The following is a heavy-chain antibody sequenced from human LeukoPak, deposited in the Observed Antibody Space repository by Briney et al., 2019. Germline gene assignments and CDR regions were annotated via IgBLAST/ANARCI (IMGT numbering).Heavy chain of an antibody. D-gene: IGHD3-22*01. J-gene: IGHJ4*02. V-gene: IGHV3-23*01. Sequence: GGSLRLSCAASGFTFSHYAMSWVRQAPGKGLEWISAISISGGSTYYADSVKGRFTISRDNSKNTLYLQMNSLRAEDTAVYYCARAGGYYDSSGYPIRFFDYWGQGTLVTVSS. CDR1: GFTFSHYA. CDR3: ARAGGYYDSSGYPIRFFDY. CDR2: ISISGGST.